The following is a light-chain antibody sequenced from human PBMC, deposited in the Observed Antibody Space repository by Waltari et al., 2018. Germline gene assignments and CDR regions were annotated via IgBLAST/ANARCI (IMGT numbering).Light chain of an antibody. CDR2: GAS. J-gene: IGKJ1*01. CDR3: QRYDNWLGT. CDR1: QSIRSN. Sequence: EIVMTQSPATLSVFPGERATLSCRASQSIRSNLAWYQHKPGQAPRLLIYGASTRATGIPARFSGSGSGTEFTLTISSLQSEDFAVYFCQRYDNWLGTFGQGTKVEIK. V-gene: IGKV3-15*01.